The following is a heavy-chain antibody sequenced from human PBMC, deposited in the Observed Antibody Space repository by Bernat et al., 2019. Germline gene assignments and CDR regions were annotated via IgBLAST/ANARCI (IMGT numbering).Heavy chain of an antibody. J-gene: IGHJ3*02. CDR2: IYSGGST. V-gene: IGHV3-66*01. D-gene: IGHD6-13*01. Sequence: EVQLLESGGGLVQPGGSLRLSCAASGFTVSSNYMSWVRQAPGKGLEWVSVIYSGGSTYYADSVKGRFTISRDNSKNTLYLQMNSLRAEDTAVYYCARGAVQQLGRGGAFDIWGQGTMVTVSS. CDR1: GFTVSSNY. CDR3: ARGAVQQLGRGGAFDI.